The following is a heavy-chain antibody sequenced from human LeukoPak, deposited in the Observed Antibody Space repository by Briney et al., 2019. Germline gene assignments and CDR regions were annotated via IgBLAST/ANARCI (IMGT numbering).Heavy chain of an antibody. J-gene: IGHJ4*03. CDR2: IYSTGDT. Sequence: SETLSLTCTVSGASINNYYWSWVRQPPLKGLEWICYIYSTGDTSYNPSLESRVSISIETPKNNFSLEITSVTAADTAVYYCSRGSRVYDRSGFHTWHDYWGHGTLVTVSS. V-gene: IGHV4-59*01. CDR3: SRGSRVYDRSGFHTWHDY. D-gene: IGHD3-22*01. CDR1: GASINNYY.